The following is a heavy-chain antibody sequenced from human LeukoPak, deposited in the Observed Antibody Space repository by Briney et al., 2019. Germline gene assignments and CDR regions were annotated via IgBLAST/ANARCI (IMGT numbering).Heavy chain of an antibody. D-gene: IGHD6-13*01. V-gene: IGHV4-34*01. CDR2: IDHSGST. J-gene: IGHJ4*02. Sequence: SETLSLTCAVYGGSFSGYYWSWIRQPPGKGLEWIGEIDHSGSTNYNPSLKSRVTISVDTSKNQFSLKLSSVTAADTAVYYCARVEYSSGWYPGYDYWGQGTLVTVSS. CDR1: GGSFSGYY. CDR3: ARVEYSSGWYPGYDY.